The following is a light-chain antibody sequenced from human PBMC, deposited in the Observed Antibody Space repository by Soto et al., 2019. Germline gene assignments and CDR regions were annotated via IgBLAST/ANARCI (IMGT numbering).Light chain of an antibody. CDR3: QQYNKWSAIT. CDR1: QSVARK. J-gene: IGKJ5*01. V-gene: IGKV3-15*01. CDR2: DTS. Sequence: EIVLTQSPATLSVSPGDRVTLSCRASQSVARKLAWYQQKPGQAPRVLIYDTSTRATRLPARFSGSGSGTEFTLTISSLQSEDSAVYYCQQYNKWSAITFGQGTRLEI.